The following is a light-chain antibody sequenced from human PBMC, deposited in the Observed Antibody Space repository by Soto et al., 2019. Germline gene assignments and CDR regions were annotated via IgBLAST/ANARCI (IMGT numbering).Light chain of an antibody. CDR3: QEYNSSPWT. Sequence: DMQLTQSPSTLSSSPGDRVTMSCRASQYIRNMLAWYQHRPGQVPRLLIYAASRWATGIPARFSGSGSGTEFTLTISSLQPDDFAGFYCQEYNSSPWTFGQGTKVDI. J-gene: IGKJ1*01. CDR1: QYIRNM. CDR2: AAS. V-gene: IGKV1-5*01.